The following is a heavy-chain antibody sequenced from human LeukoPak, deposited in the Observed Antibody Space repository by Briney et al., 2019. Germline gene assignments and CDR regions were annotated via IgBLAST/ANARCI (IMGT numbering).Heavy chain of an antibody. D-gene: IGHD4/OR15-4a*01. CDR3: ARELRGARYYYYMDV. J-gene: IGHJ6*03. Sequence: PSETLSLTCTVSGGSISSYYWSWIRQPAGKGLEWIGRIYTSGSTNYNPSLKGRVTMSVDTSKNQFSLKLCSVTAADTAVYYCARELRGARYYYYMDVWGKGTTVTVSS. V-gene: IGHV4-4*07. CDR1: GGSISSYY. CDR2: IYTSGST.